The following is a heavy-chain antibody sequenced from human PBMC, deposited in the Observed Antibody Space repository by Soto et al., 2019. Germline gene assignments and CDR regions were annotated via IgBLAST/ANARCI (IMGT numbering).Heavy chain of an antibody. V-gene: IGHV3-30*18. CDR1: GFTFSSYG. Sequence: GGSLRLSCAASGFTFSSYGMHWVRQAPGKGLEWVAVISYDGSNKYYADSVKGRFTISRDNSKNTLYLQMNSLRAEDTAVYYCAKDAMGGVYGMDVWGQGTTVTVSS. D-gene: IGHD2-2*01. J-gene: IGHJ6*02. CDR3: AKDAMGGVYGMDV. CDR2: ISYDGSNK.